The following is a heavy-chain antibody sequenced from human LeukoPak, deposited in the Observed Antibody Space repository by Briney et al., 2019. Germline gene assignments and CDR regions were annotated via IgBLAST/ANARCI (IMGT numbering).Heavy chain of an antibody. CDR1: GFTFPNAW. CDR3: TTGGTPLDV. V-gene: IGHV3-15*07. Sequence: GGSLRLSCAASGFTFPNAWMNWVRQAPGKGLEWVGHVKSKTNGGTTDYAAPVKVRFTISRDDSKNTLYLQMNNLKTEDTALYYCTTGGTPLDVWGQGTMVTVSS. CDR2: VKSKTNGGTT. D-gene: IGHD1-1*01. J-gene: IGHJ3*01.